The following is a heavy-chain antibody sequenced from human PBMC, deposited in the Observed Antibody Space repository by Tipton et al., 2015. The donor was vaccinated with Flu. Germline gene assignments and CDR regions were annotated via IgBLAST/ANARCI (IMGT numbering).Heavy chain of an antibody. CDR2: IYNSEGS. J-gene: IGHJ6*02. Sequence: LRLSCTVSGDSISSYYWSWIRQPPGQGLEWIGYIYNSEGSNYNPSLKSRFTISVDSSKNLVSLKLTSVTTADTAVYYCARARAPYYYYAMDVWGQGTTVTVSS. CDR3: ARARAPYYYYAMDV. CDR1: GDSISSYY. V-gene: IGHV4-59*01.